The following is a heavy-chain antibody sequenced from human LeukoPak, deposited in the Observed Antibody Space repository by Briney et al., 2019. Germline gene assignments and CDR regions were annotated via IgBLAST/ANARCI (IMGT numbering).Heavy chain of an antibody. CDR2: IYHSGST. CDR1: GGSISSGGYS. CDR3: ARGAIRGVDAFYI. V-gene: IGHV4-30-2*01. D-gene: IGHD1-26*01. J-gene: IGHJ3*02. Sequence: SQTLSLTCAVSGGSISSGGYSWSWIRQPPGKGLEWIGYIYHSGSTYYNPSLKSRVTISVDRSKNQFSLKLSSVTAADTAVYYCARGAIRGVDAFYIWGQGTMVTVSS.